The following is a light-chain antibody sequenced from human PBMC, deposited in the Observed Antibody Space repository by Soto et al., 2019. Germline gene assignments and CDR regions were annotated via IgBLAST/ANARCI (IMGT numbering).Light chain of an antibody. CDR2: GAS. V-gene: IGKV3-15*01. CDR1: QSVSSN. Sequence: EIVMTQSPATLSVSPGERATLSCRASQSVSSNLAWYQQQPGQPPRLLLYGASTGAPGIPARFSGSGSRTEFTLTISSLQSEDFAVYYCHQYNNWPQTFGQGTKVDIK. J-gene: IGKJ1*01. CDR3: HQYNNWPQT.